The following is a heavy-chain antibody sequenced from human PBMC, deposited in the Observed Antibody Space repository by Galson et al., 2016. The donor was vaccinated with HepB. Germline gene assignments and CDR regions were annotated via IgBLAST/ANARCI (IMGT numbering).Heavy chain of an antibody. J-gene: IGHJ5*02. V-gene: IGHV1-46*01. CDR1: GYTFTRYY. CDR3: ALVEGSAAENWFDP. CDR2: IKPSDGST. Sequence: SVKVSCKASGYTFTRYYIHWVRQAPGQGLEWMGRIKPSDGSTIYAQRFQGRVTLTRDTSTSTVYMDLNSLRSEDTALYYCALVEGSAAENWFDPWGQGTPVTISS. D-gene: IGHD6-25*01.